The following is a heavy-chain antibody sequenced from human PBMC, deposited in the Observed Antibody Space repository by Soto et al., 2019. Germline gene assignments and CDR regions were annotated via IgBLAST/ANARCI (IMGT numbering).Heavy chain of an antibody. V-gene: IGHV1-46*01. CDR3: ARVRVDTAMVDAFDI. Sequence: ASVKVSCKASGGTFTSYYMHWVRQAPGQGLEWMGIINPSGGSTSYAQKFQGRVTMTRDTSTSTVYMELSSLRSEDTAVYYCARVRVDTAMVDAFDIWGQGTMVTVSS. D-gene: IGHD5-18*01. CDR2: INPSGGST. J-gene: IGHJ3*02. CDR1: GGTFTSYY.